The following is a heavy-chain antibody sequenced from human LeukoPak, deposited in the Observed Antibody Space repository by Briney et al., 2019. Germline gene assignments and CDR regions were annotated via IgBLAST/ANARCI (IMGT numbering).Heavy chain of an antibody. Sequence: GGSLRLSCAASGFTFSSYEMNWVRQAPGKGLEWVSYISATGNTIFYADSVKGRFTVSRDNAKNSLYLQMSSLRAEDTAVYYCARTAYSDYSLGFWGQGTLVTVSS. CDR1: GFTFSSYE. D-gene: IGHD5-12*01. J-gene: IGHJ4*02. CDR3: ARTAYSDYSLGF. CDR2: ISATGNTI. V-gene: IGHV3-48*03.